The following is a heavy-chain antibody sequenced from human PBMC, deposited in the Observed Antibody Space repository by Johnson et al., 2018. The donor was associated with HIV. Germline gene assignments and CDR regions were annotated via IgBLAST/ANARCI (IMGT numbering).Heavy chain of an antibody. J-gene: IGHJ3*02. CDR3: ARAYPGVAVAVGAFDI. D-gene: IGHD6-19*01. Sequence: QVQLVESGGGLVKPGGSLRLSCVASGFTFSDYYMSWIRQAPGKGLEWVSYISSSGSTIFYADSVKGRFTIPRDNAKNSLSLQMNSLRAEDTAVFYCARAYPGVAVAVGAFDIWGQGTMVTVFS. CDR1: GFTFSDYY. V-gene: IGHV3-11*04. CDR2: ISSSGSTI.